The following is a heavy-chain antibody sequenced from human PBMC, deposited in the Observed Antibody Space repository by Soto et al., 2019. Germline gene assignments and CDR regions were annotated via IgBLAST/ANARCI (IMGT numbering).Heavy chain of an antibody. CDR2: IIPIFGTA. V-gene: IGHV1-69*13. CDR1: GGTFSSYA. CDR3: ARGEGLEWLLPIDY. D-gene: IGHD3-3*01. J-gene: IGHJ4*02. Sequence: GASVKVSCKASGGTFSSYAISWVRQAPGQGLEWMGGIIPIFGTANYAQKFQGRVTITADESTSTAYMEPSSLRSEDTAVYYCARGEGLEWLLPIDYWGQGTLVTVSS.